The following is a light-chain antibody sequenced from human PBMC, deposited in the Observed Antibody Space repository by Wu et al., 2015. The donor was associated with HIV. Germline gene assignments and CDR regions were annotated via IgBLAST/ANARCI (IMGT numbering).Light chain of an antibody. CDR2: GAS. CDR1: QGISNS. V-gene: IGKV1-NL1*01. CDR3: QQYYTIPWT. Sequence: DIQMTQSPSSLSASVGDRVTITCRASQGISNSLAWYQQKPGKAPNLLLYGASRLESGVPSRFSGSGSGTDYTLTIASLQPGDSATYYCQQYYTIPWTFGQGTKVEIK. J-gene: IGKJ1*01.